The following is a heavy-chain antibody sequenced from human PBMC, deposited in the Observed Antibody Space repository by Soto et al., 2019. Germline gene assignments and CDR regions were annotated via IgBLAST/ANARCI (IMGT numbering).Heavy chain of an antibody. J-gene: IGHJ4*02. Sequence: SETLSLTCTVSGGSISSYYWSWIRQSPGKGLEWIGYIYYSGSTNYNPSLKSRVTISVDTSKNQFSLKLSSVTAADTAVYYCARGVDSGFDYWGQGTLVTVSS. CDR1: GGSISSYY. CDR3: ARGVDSGFDY. CDR2: IYYSGST. D-gene: IGHD1-26*01. V-gene: IGHV4-59*01.